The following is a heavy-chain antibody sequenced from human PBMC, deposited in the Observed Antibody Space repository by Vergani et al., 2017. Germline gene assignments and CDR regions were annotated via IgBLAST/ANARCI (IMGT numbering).Heavy chain of an antibody. J-gene: IGHJ5*02. CDR3: ARLWGIAARPARWFDP. V-gene: IGHV5-51*03. Sequence: EVQLVQSGAEVKTPGESLKISCKGSGYSFTSYWIGWVRQMPGKGLEWMGIIYPGDSDTRYSPSFQGQVTISADKSISTAYLQWSSLKASDTAMYYCARLWGIAARPARWFDPWGQGTLVTVSS. CDR1: GYSFTSYW. D-gene: IGHD6-6*01. CDR2: IYPGDSDT.